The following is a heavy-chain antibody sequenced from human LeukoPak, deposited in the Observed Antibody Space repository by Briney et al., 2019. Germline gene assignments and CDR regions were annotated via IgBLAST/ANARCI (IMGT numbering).Heavy chain of an antibody. D-gene: IGHD6-13*01. CDR3: AKDPYSTSWFRGDS. Sequence: GGSLRLSCAASGFSFSTYGMGWVRQAPGKELEWVSSVTNDGGMEYYADAVKGRFTISRDNSKNILFLEMKSLRAVDTAVYYCAKDPYSTSWFRGDSWGQGTLVIVSS. J-gene: IGHJ4*02. CDR2: VTNDGGME. CDR1: GFSFSTYG. V-gene: IGHV3-23*01.